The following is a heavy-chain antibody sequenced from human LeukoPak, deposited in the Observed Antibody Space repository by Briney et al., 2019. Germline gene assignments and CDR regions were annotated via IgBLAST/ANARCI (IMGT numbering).Heavy chain of an antibody. CDR2: IIPIFGTA. J-gene: IGHJ1*01. V-gene: IGHV1-69*05. Sequence: SVKVSCTASGGTFSSYAISWVRQAPGPGLEWMGRIIPIFGTANYAQKFQGRVTITTDESTSTAYMELSNLRSEDTAVYYCASWAPMGKQWLEHQHWGQGTLVTVSS. D-gene: IGHD6-19*01. CDR3: ASWAPMGKQWLEHQH. CDR1: GGTFSSYA.